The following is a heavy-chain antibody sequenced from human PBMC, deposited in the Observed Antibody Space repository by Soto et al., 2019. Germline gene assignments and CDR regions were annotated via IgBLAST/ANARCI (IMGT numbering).Heavy chain of an antibody. CDR2: TSAYNGNT. CDR3: TRGAGGWNYYYAMDA. V-gene: IGHV1-18*04. D-gene: IGHD6-19*01. J-gene: IGHJ6*02. Sequence: GASVKVSCKASGYTFTSYGISWVRQAPGQGLEWMGWTSAYNGNTNYAQKLQGRVTMTTDTSTSTAYMELRSLRAEDTAVYFCTRGAGGWNYYYAMDAWGPGATVTVSS. CDR1: GYTFTSYG.